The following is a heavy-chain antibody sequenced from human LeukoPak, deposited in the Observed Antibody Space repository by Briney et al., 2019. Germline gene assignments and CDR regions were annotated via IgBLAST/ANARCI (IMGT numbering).Heavy chain of an antibody. CDR2: ISSGGSNK. V-gene: IGHV3-30*01. Sequence: GGSLRLSCAASGFTFSSYAMHWVRQAPGKGLEWVAGISSGGSNKYHAESVKGRFTISRDNSKNTVYLQMNSLRDEDTAIYYCASTYTSGWSKPLDYWGQGTLVTVSS. J-gene: IGHJ4*02. CDR3: ASTYTSGWSKPLDY. D-gene: IGHD6-19*01. CDR1: GFTFSSYA.